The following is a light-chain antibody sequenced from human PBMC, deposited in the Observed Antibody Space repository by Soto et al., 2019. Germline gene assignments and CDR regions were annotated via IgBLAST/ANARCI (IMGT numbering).Light chain of an antibody. CDR3: SSYAASNNLGV. V-gene: IGLV2-8*01. CDR1: SSDVGGYNY. CDR2: EVS. J-gene: IGLJ2*01. Sequence: QSALTQPPSASGSPGQSVTISCIGTSSDVGGYNYVSWYQQHPGKAPKLMIYEVSKRPSGVPDRFSGSKSGNTASLTVSGLHAEDEADYYCSSYAASNNLGVFGGGTQLTVL.